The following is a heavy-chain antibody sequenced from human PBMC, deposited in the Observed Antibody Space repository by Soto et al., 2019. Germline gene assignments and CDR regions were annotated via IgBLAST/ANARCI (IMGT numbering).Heavy chain of an antibody. Sequence: QVQLVQSGAEVKKPGASVKVSCEASGYTFTDYFIHWVRQAPGQGLEWVGWMSAFTGKADYAQIFQDRVTMTTDTSTSTAYMELRSLRSDDTAVYYCARDQRYYGSGYYYSDSWGQGTLVTVSS. CDR2: MSAFTGKA. CDR1: GYTFTDYF. D-gene: IGHD3-10*01. CDR3: ARDQRYYGSGYYYSDS. J-gene: IGHJ1*01. V-gene: IGHV1-18*04.